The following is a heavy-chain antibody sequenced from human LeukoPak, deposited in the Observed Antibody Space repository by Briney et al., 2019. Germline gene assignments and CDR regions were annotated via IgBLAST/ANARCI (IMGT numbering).Heavy chain of an antibody. V-gene: IGHV1-46*01. CDR2: INPSGGST. D-gene: IGHD3-10*01. CDR3: ARGSGQPHYYYGMDV. CDR1: GYTFTSYY. Sequence: ASVKVSCKASGYTFTSYYMHWVRQAPGQGLEWMGIINPSGGSTSYAQKFQGRVTMTRDTSTSTVYMELSSLRSEDTAVYYCARGSGQPHYYYGMDVWGQGTTVTVSS. J-gene: IGHJ6*02.